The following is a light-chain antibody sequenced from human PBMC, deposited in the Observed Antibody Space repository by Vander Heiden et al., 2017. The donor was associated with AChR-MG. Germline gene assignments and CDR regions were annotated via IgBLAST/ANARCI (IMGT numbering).Light chain of an antibody. CDR3: QVWDGSTGV. J-gene: IGLJ1*01. CDR1: NIGSKN. CDR2: RDT. Sequence: SYELIQPLSVSVALGQTARITCGGNNIGSKNVHWYQQKPGQAPVLVIYRDTNRPSWIPERFSGSNSGNTATLTISRAQAGDEGDYYCQVWDGSTGVFGTGTNVTVL. V-gene: IGLV3-9*01.